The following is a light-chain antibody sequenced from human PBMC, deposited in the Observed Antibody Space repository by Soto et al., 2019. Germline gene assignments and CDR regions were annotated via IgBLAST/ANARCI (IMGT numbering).Light chain of an antibody. Sequence: DIQMTQSPSSLSASVGDRVTITCRASQGIRNFLAWYQQKPGKVPKVVIYAASTLQSGIPSRFSGSGYGTDFTITINSLHPEDVATYFSLKYNGAPLTCGGGTKVEIK. V-gene: IGKV1-27*01. CDR3: LKYNGAPLT. CDR1: QGIRNF. CDR2: AAS. J-gene: IGKJ4*01.